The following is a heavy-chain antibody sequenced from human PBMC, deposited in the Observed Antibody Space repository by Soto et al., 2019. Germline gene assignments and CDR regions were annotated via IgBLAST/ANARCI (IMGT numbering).Heavy chain of an antibody. V-gene: IGHV1-2*02. J-gene: IGHJ6*02. Sequence: ASVKVSCKASGYSFTGYYIHWVRQAPGQGLEWMGWINPNSGGANYAQKFQGRVTMTRDTSTTTACMELSRLRSNDTAVFYCARSSALTISGVGGMDVWGQGATVTVSS. CDR2: INPNSGGA. D-gene: IGHD3-3*01. CDR3: ARSSALTISGVGGMDV. CDR1: GYSFTGYY.